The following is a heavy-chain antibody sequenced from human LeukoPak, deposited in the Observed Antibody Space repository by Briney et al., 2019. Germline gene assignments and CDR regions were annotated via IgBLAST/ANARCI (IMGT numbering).Heavy chain of an antibody. J-gene: IGHJ3*02. Sequence: SQTLSVTCTVSGDSITSGDYYCNWIRQHPGKGLEWIGYIYNRGTTYYHPPLKSRITISVDTSKNQFSLQLSSVTAADTAVYYCARGGTNWNVVGAPGAFDIWGQGTMVTVSS. CDR1: GDSITSGDYY. D-gene: IGHD1-20*01. V-gene: IGHV4-31*03. CDR2: IYNRGTT. CDR3: ARGGTNWNVVGAPGAFDI.